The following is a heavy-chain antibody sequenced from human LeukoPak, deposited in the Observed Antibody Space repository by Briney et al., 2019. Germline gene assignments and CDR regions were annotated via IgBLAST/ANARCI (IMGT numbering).Heavy chain of an antibody. CDR3: ARDMVRGVPRMFDP. Sequence: NSGGSLRLSCAASGFTFSSYSMNWVRQAPGKGLEWVSSISSSSSYIYYADSVKGRFTISRDNAKNSLYLQMNSLRAEDTAVYYCARDMVRGVPRMFDPWGQGTLVTVSS. J-gene: IGHJ5*02. CDR2: ISSSSSYI. CDR1: GFTFSSYS. D-gene: IGHD3-10*01. V-gene: IGHV3-21*01.